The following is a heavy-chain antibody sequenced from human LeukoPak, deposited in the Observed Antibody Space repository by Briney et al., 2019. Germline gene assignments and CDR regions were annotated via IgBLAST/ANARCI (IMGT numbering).Heavy chain of an antibody. D-gene: IGHD6-13*01. V-gene: IGHV3-33*06. CDR2: IWYDASYL. J-gene: IGHJ4*02. CDR1: GFTFSYYG. Sequence: GGSLRLSCAASGFTFSYYGMHWVGQAPGKGLDWVAVIWYDASYLYYVDSVKGRFTISRDNSKNTMYLQMNNLRAEDTAVYYCAKIVQFTAATGTGLDYWGQGTLVTVSP. CDR3: AKIVQFTAATGTGLDY.